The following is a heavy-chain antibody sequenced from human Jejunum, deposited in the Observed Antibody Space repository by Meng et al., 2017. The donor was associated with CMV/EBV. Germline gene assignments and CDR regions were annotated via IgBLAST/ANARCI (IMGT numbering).Heavy chain of an antibody. V-gene: IGHV1-18*01. CDR2: FVNNVDT. D-gene: IGHD3-10*01. Sequence: QRVRSGAEGELPGASGKVPLKASRYTLTSYDINWVRQATGQGLEWLGWFVNNVDTYSAQKFQGRVTMTTDTHTSTAFMELRSLRSDDTAVYYCARGTPGRSYSDYWGQGTLVTVSS. J-gene: IGHJ4*02. CDR1: RYTLTSYD. CDR3: ARGTPGRSYSDY.